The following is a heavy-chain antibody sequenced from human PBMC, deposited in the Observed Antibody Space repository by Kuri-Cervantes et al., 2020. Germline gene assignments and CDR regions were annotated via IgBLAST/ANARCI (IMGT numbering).Heavy chain of an antibody. CDR3: ASMGKGGSLAY. D-gene: IGHD1-26*01. CDR1: GGSISSGYF. CDR2: TSHRWNT. Sequence: SETLSLTCTVSGGSISSGYFWAWIRQPPGKGLEWLGSTSHRWNTYYNPSLRGRVTLSLDTSKNQFSLKLSSVTAADTAVYYCASMGKGGSLAYWGQGTLVTVSS. J-gene: IGHJ4*02. V-gene: IGHV4-38-2*02.